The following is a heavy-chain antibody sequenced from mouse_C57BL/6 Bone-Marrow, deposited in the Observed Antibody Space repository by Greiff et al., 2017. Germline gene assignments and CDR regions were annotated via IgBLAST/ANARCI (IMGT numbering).Heavy chain of an antibody. CDR2: IDPSDSYT. D-gene: IGHD3-3*01. V-gene: IGHV1-59*01. J-gene: IGHJ1*03. CDR1: GYTFTSYW. CDR3: ARRSGLGYFDV. Sequence: VQLQQPGAELVRPGTSVKLSCKASGYTFTSYWMHWVKQRPGQGLEWIGVIDPSDSYTNYNQKFKGKATLTVDTSSSTAYMQRSSLTSEDSAVYYCARRSGLGYFDVWGTGTTVTVSS.